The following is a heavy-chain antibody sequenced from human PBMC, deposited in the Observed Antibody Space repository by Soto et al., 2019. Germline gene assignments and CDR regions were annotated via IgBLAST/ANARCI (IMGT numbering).Heavy chain of an antibody. Sequence: PGESLKISCKGSGYSFTSYWISWVRQMPGKGLEWMGRIDPSDSYTNYSPSFQGHVTISADKSISTAYLRWSSLKASDTAMYYCASPRGRYCSGGSCYQSIKMGDDAFDIWGQGTMVTVSS. V-gene: IGHV5-10-1*01. CDR2: IDPSDSYT. CDR1: GYSFTSYW. J-gene: IGHJ3*02. CDR3: ASPRGRYCSGGSCYQSIKMGDDAFDI. D-gene: IGHD2-15*01.